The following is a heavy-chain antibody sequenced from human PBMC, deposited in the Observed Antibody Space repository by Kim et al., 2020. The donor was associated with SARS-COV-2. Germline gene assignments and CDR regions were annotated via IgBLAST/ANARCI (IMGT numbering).Heavy chain of an antibody. Sequence: SETLSLTCTVSGGSISSYYWSWIRQLAGKGLEWIGRIYTSGSTNYNPSLKSRVTMSVDTSKNQFSLKLSSVTAADTAVYYCAREPPTRYCSSTSCLIGFDPWGQGTLVTVSS. CDR2: IYTSGST. J-gene: IGHJ5*02. D-gene: IGHD2-2*01. V-gene: IGHV4-4*07. CDR3: AREPPTRYCSSTSCLIGFDP. CDR1: GGSISSYY.